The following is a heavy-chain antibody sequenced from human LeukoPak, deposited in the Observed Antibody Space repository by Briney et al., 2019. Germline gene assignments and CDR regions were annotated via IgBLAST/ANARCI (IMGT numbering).Heavy chain of an antibody. CDR1: GESFSAFS. CDR3: ARGVVVMFPYMDV. CDR2: ISHRGRT. D-gene: IGHD3-3*01. J-gene: IGHJ6*03. Sequence: SETLSLTCAVHGESFSAFSWNWLRQPPGRGLEWIGEISHRGRTTYNPSLNSRVIISVDASKNQFSLNLTSVTAADTAVYYCARGVVVMFPYMDVWGQGATVTVSS. V-gene: IGHV4-34*01.